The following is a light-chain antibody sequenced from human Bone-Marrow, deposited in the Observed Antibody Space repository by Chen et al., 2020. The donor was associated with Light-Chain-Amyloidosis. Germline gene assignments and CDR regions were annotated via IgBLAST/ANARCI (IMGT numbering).Light chain of an antibody. CDR2: EDD. CDR3: QSYQGSSQGV. CDR1: SGSIATND. J-gene: IGLJ3*02. Sequence: NFMLTQPHSVSESPGKTVIISCTRSSGSIATNDVQWDEQRPGSSPTTVIDEDDQRPSGVPDRFSGSIDRSSNSASLTISGLKTEDEADYYCQSYQGSSQGVFGGGTKLTVL. V-gene: IGLV6-57*01.